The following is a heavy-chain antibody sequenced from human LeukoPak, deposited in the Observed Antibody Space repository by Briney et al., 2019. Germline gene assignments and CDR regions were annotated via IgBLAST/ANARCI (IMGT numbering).Heavy chain of an antibody. CDR3: ARDGQVVPAARAFDI. CDR1: GGSISSYY. D-gene: IGHD2-2*01. V-gene: IGHV4-59*12. J-gene: IGHJ3*02. CDR2: IYYSGST. Sequence: SETLSLTCTVSGGSISSYYWSWIRQPPGKGLEWIGYIYYSGSTNYNPSLKSRVTISVDRSKNQFSLKLSSVTAADTAVYYCARDGQVVPAARAFDIWGQGTMVTVSS.